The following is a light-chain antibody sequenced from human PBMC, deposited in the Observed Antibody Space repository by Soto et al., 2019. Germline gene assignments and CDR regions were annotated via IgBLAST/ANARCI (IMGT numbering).Light chain of an antibody. CDR3: SSYTNINTRACV. CDR2: EVT. CDR1: SSDVGDYNF. V-gene: IGLV2-8*01. Sequence: QSALTQPPSASGSPGQSVAISCTGTSSDVGDYNFVSWYQQHPGKAPKLIIYEVTKRPSGVPDRFSGSKSGNTASLTVSGLQGDDEADYYCSSYTNINTRACVFGTGTKLTVL. J-gene: IGLJ1*01.